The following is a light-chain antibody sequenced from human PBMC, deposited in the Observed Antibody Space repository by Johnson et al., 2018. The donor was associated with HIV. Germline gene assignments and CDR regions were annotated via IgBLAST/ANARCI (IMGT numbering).Light chain of an antibody. J-gene: IGLJ1*01. CDR2: DNN. Sequence: QPVLTQPPSVSAAPGQKVTISCSGSSSNIGNNYVSWYQQLPGTAPKLLIYDNNKRPSGIPDRFSGSKSGTSATLGITGLQTGDEADYYGGTWDSSRSAFYVFGTGTKVTVL. CDR3: GTWDSSRSAFYV. CDR1: SSNIGNNY. V-gene: IGLV1-51*01.